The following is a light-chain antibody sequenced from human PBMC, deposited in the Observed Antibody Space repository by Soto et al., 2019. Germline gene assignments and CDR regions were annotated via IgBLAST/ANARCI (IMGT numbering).Light chain of an antibody. CDR3: CSYAGSYTYL. V-gene: IGLV2-11*01. CDR2: DVT. CDR1: YSDVGTFYF. Sequence: QSVLTHPRSVSGSPGQSVNISCTGSYSDVGTFYFVSWYQQYPGKGPKLIIYDVTERPSGVPDRFSGSKSGNTASLTISGLQAEDEADYYCCSYAGSYTYLFGSGTMVTVL. J-gene: IGLJ1*01.